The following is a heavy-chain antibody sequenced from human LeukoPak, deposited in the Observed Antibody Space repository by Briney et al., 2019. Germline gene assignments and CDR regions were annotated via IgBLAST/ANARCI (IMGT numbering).Heavy chain of an antibody. D-gene: IGHD2-15*01. J-gene: IGHJ4*02. CDR2: IYSGGST. CDR1: GFTVSSNY. Sequence: GGSLRLSCAASGFTVSSNYMSWVRQAPGKGLEWVSVIYSGGSTYYADSVKGRFTISRDNSKNTLYLQMNSLRAEDTAVYYCARDRGYCSGGSCYTGTYYFDYWGQGTLVTVSS. CDR3: ARDRGYCSGGSCYTGTYYFDY. V-gene: IGHV3-53*05.